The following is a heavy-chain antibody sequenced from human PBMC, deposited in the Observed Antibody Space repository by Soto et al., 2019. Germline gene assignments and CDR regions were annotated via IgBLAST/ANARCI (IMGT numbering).Heavy chain of an antibody. Sequence: SETLSLTCTVSGGSISRSDYYWSWIRQHPGKGLEWIGYIYYSGSTYYNPSLKSRVTMSVDTSKNQFSLKLSSLTAAVTAVYYCARSDSRGWTFLVDSWGQGILVTVST. D-gene: IGHD3-22*01. J-gene: IGHJ4*02. CDR2: IYYSGST. CDR1: GGSISRSDYY. CDR3: ARSDSRGWTFLVDS. V-gene: IGHV4-31*03.